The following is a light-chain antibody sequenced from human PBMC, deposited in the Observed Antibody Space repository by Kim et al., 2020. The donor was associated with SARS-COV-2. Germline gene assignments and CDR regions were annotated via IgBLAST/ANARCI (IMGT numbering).Light chain of an antibody. CDR3: SAYRGGDSIV. Sequence: GQSITISCTGTSHDIGGYDFVSWYQQQPGRAPKLLIYSSSDLTSGTSNRFSGSRSGNTASLTISGLQGDDEAYYYCSAYRGGDSIVFGGGTQLTVL. V-gene: IGLV2-14*03. J-gene: IGLJ2*01. CDR1: SHDIGGYDF. CDR2: SSS.